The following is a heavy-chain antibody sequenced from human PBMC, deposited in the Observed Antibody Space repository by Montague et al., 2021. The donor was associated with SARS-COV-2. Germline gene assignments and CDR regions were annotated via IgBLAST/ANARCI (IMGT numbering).Heavy chain of an antibody. Sequence: SETLSLTCEVSGDSISSYYWSWIRQSPGKGLEWIGYVHYTGSTEYNPSLKTRVTLSLDTPRNHFSLKLRSGTAADTAVYYCARAQNTCFIANCVNYFEVWGLGALVTVSS. CDR3: ARAQNTCFIANCVNYFEV. J-gene: IGHJ4*02. D-gene: IGHD1-1*01. CDR1: GDSISSYY. CDR2: VHYTGST. V-gene: IGHV4-59*12.